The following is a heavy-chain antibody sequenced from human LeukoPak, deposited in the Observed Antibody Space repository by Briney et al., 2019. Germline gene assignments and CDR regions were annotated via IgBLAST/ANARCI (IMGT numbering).Heavy chain of an antibody. CDR3: ARGEYSSSRGYWFDP. D-gene: IGHD6-13*01. V-gene: IGHV4-61*02. CDR1: GGSISSGSYY. Sequence: SETLSLTCTVSGGSISSGSYYWSWIRQPAGKGLEWIGRIYTSGSTNYNPSLKSRVTISVDTSKNQFSLKLSSVTAADTAVYYCARGEYSSSRGYWFDPWGQGTLVTISS. CDR2: IYTSGST. J-gene: IGHJ5*02.